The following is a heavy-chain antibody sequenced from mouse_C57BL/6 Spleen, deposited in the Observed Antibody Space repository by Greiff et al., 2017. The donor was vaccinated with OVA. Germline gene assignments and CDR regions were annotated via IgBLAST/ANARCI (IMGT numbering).Heavy chain of an antibody. J-gene: IGHJ3*01. CDR1: GFTFTDYY. CDR3: ARYEGLAWFAY. V-gene: IGHV7-3*01. CDR2: IRNKANGYTT. Sequence: EVMLVESGGGLVQPGGSLSLSCAASGFTFTDYYMSWVRQPPGKALEWLGFIRNKANGYTTEYSASVKGRFTISRDNSQSILYLQMNALRAEDSATYYCARYEGLAWFAYWGQGTLVTVSA. D-gene: IGHD3-3*01.